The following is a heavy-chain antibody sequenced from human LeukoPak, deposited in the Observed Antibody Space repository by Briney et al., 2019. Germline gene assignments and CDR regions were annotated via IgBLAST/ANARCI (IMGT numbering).Heavy chain of an antibody. J-gene: IGHJ4*02. CDR3: ARSGDTYYYDSSGRFDY. D-gene: IGHD3-22*01. CDR1: GGSISSYY. CDR2: IYYSGST. V-gene: IGHV4-59*01. Sequence: ASETLSLTCTVSGGSISSYYWSWIRQPPGKGLEWIGYIYYSGSTNYNPSLQSRVTISVDTSKNQFSLKLSSVTAADTAVYYCARSGDTYYYDSSGRFDYWGQGTLVTVSS.